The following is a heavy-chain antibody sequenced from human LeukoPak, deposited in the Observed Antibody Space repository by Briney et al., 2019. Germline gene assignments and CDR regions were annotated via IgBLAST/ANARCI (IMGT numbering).Heavy chain of an antibody. J-gene: IGHJ6*03. V-gene: IGHV5-51*01. Sequence: PGESLKISCKGSGYSFTCYWIGWVRQMPGKGLEWMGIIYPGGSDTRYSPSFQGQVTISADKSISTAYLQWSSLKASDTAMYYCARRRIVVVPAANLGDYYYYYYMDVWGKGTTVTVSS. D-gene: IGHD2-2*01. CDR1: GYSFTCYW. CDR3: ARRRIVVVPAANLGDYYYYYYMDV. CDR2: IYPGGSDT.